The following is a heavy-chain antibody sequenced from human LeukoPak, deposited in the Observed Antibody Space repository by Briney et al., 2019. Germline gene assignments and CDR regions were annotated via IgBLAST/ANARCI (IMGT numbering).Heavy chain of an antibody. CDR1: GFSLSTPEMC. CDR2: IDWDDDK. Sequence: SGPALVKPTQTLTLTCTFSGFSLSTPEMCVTWIRQPPGKALEWLARIDWDDDKFYSPSLRTRLTISKDTPKNQVVLRMTNMDPVDTGTYYCARMTPDSPSFDYWGQGALITASS. CDR3: ARMTPDSPSFDY. V-gene: IGHV2-70*17. D-gene: IGHD2-15*01. J-gene: IGHJ4*02.